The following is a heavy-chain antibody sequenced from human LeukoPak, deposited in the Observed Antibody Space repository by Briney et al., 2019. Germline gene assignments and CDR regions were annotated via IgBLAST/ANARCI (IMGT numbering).Heavy chain of an antibody. D-gene: IGHD3-10*01. Sequence: SETLSLTCTVSGGSISSYYWSWIRQPPGKGLEWIGYIYYSGSTNYNPSLKSRVTISVDTSKNQFSLKLSSVTAADTAVYYCAGGGGITMVRGVIRWFDPWGQGTLVTVSS. CDR3: AGGGGITMVRGVIRWFDP. V-gene: IGHV4-59*01. CDR2: IYYSGST. J-gene: IGHJ5*02. CDR1: GGSISSYY.